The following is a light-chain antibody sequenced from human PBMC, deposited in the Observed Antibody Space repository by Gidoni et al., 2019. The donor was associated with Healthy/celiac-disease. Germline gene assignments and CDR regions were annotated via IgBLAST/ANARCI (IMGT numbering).Light chain of an antibody. Sequence: QSALTQPPSLSAAPGQRVTIACTGSSSNIGAGYDVHWYQQLPGTAPKLLIYGNSKRPSGVPDRFSGSKSGTSASLAITGLQAEDEADYYCQSYDSSLSGWVFGGGTKLTVL. CDR3: QSYDSSLSGWV. CDR2: GNS. V-gene: IGLV1-40*01. CDR1: SSNIGAGYD. J-gene: IGLJ3*02.